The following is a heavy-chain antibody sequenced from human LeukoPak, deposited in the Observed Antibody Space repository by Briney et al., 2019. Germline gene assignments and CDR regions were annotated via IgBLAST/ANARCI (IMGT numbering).Heavy chain of an antibody. CDR3: ARVAVPYYYYYGMDV. D-gene: IGHD4-17*01. Sequence: SETLSLTCTVSGGSISSYYWSWIRQPPGKGLEWIGYIYYSGSTNYNPSLKSRVTISVDTSKNQFSLKLSSVTAADTAVYYCARVAVPYYYYYGMDVWGHGTTVTVSS. J-gene: IGHJ6*02. V-gene: IGHV4-59*01. CDR1: GGSISSYY. CDR2: IYYSGST.